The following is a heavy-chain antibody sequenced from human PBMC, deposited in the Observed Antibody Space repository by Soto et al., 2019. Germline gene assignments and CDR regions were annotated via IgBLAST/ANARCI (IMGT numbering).Heavy chain of an antibody. J-gene: IGHJ4*02. V-gene: IGHV4-4*02. Sequence: QVQLQESGPGLVEPSGTLSLTCAVSGDSISSSHWWSWVRQSPGKGLEWIGEIFHSGATKYNPSLESRVTMSVDKSNIQLSIKLRSVTAADTAVYYCARQLERGDLPEGFEYWGQGTLATVSS. D-gene: IGHD1-1*01. CDR1: GDSISSSHW. CDR3: ARQLERGDLPEGFEY. CDR2: IFHSGAT.